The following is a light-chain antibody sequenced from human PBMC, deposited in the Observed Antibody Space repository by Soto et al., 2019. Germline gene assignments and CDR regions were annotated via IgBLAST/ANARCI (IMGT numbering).Light chain of an antibody. CDR3: QQRSNWQT. CDR2: DAS. J-gene: IGKJ2*01. V-gene: IGKV3-11*01. Sequence: EIVLTQSPATLSLSPGERATLSCRASQSVSSYLAWYQQKPGQAPRLLIYDASNRATGIPARFSGSGSGTDFPLTISSLEPEDFAVYYCQQRSNWQTFGHGTKLEIK. CDR1: QSVSSY.